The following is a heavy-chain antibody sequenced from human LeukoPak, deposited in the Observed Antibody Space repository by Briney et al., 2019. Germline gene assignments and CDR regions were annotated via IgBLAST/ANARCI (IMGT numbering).Heavy chain of an antibody. V-gene: IGHV3-9*01. CDR2: ISWNSGSI. CDR1: GFTFDDYA. D-gene: IGHD3-16*01. Sequence: GRSLRLSCAASGFTFDDYAMHWVRQAPGKGLEWVSGISWNSGSIGYADSVKGRFTIFRDNAKNSLYLQMNSLRAEDTALYYCAKEDRRGRHFDYWGQGTLVTVSS. J-gene: IGHJ4*02. CDR3: AKEDRRGRHFDY.